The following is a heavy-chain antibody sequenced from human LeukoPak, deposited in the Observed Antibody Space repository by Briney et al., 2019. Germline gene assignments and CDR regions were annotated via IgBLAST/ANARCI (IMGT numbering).Heavy chain of an antibody. CDR2: ISSSSSYI. Sequence: GGPLRLSCAASGLTFSSYSMNWVRQAPGKGLEWVSSISSSSSYIYYADSVKGRFTISRDNAKNSLYLQMNSLRVEDTALYYCARRAPSHDFDDWGQGTLVTVSS. J-gene: IGHJ4*02. V-gene: IGHV3-21*01. CDR1: GLTFSSYS. CDR3: ARRAPSHDFDD.